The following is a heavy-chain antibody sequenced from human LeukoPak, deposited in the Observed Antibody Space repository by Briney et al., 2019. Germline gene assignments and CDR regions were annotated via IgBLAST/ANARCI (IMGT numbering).Heavy chain of an antibody. CDR1: GYPFISYV. V-gene: IGHV1-69*13. CDR2: IIPIFGTA. Sequence: SVKVSCKASGYPFISYVIHWVRQAPGQGLEWMGGIIPIFGTANYAQKFQGRVTITADESTSTAYMELSSLRSEDTAVYYCARDDYDSSGYYSEYWGQGTLVTVSS. D-gene: IGHD3-22*01. J-gene: IGHJ4*02. CDR3: ARDDYDSSGYYSEY.